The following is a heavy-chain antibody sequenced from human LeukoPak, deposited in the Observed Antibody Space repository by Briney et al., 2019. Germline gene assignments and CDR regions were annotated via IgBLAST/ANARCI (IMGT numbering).Heavy chain of an antibody. J-gene: IGHJ4*02. V-gene: IGHV7-4-1*02. CDR3: ARGPYSSSW. CDR1: GYTFTGYS. D-gene: IGHD6-13*01. Sequence: RASVKVSCKASGYTFTGYSINWVRQAPGQGLEFMGWINTNTGNPTYAQGFTGRFVFSLDTSVSTAYLQISSLKAEDTAVYYCARGPYSSSWWGQGTLVTVSS. CDR2: INTNTGNP.